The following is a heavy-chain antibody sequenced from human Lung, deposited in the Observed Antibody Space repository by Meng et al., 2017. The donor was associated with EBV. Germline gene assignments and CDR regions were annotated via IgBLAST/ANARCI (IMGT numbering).Heavy chain of an antibody. CDR3: AREGAVSLDYWFDP. Sequence: QEYGPGRMKPSDSLSLTFTVSGVSISSYYWSWIRQPAWKGLEWIGRIYPSGSPNYNPSLKSRVTMSVDTSKNQFSLKLSSVTAADTAVYYCAREGAVSLDYWFDPWGQGTLVTVSS. J-gene: IGHJ5*02. D-gene: IGHD1-26*01. CDR1: GVSISSYY. CDR2: IYPSGSP. V-gene: IGHV4-4*07.